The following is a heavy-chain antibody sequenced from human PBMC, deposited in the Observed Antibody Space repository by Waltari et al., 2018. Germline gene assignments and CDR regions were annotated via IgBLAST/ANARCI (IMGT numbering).Heavy chain of an antibody. CDR3: AKDSLDLYYDSSPDAFDI. V-gene: IGHV3-23*04. CDR2: ISGSGGST. D-gene: IGHD3-22*01. Sequence: EVQLVESGGGLVQPGGSLRLSCAASGFTFSSYAMSWVRQAPGKGLEWVSAISGSGGSTYYAASVKGRFTISRDNSKNTLYLQMNSLRAEDTAVYYCAKDSLDLYYDSSPDAFDIWGQGTMVTVSS. CDR1: GFTFSSYA. J-gene: IGHJ3*02.